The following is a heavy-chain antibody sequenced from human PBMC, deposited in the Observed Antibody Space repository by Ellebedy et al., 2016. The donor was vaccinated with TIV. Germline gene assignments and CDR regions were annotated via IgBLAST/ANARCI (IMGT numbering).Heavy chain of an antibody. Sequence: GESLKISCAASGFTFSNYVMTWVRQAPGKGLEWVSSITYSGISTYYADSVKGRFTISRDNSKNRLFLQMDSLRAEDTAVYYCAKSVKGIPAAGILEQWGQGALVTVSS. D-gene: IGHD6-13*01. V-gene: IGHV3-23*01. CDR3: AKSVKGIPAAGILEQ. J-gene: IGHJ4*02. CDR2: ITYSGIST. CDR1: GFTFSNYV.